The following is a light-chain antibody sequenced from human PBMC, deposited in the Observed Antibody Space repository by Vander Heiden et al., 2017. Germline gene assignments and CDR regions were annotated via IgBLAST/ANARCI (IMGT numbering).Light chain of an antibody. Sequence: IQITQSPSTLSASVGDRVTITCRASQGISSWLAWYQQKPGKAPKLLIYKASSLKSGVPSRFSGSGSGTEFTLTISSLQPDDSATYYCQQYDSYWRTFGQGTKVEIK. V-gene: IGKV1-5*03. CDR1: QGISSW. CDR2: KAS. CDR3: QQYDSYWRT. J-gene: IGKJ1*01.